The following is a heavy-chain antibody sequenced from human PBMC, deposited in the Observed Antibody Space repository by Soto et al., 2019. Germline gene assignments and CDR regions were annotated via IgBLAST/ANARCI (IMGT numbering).Heavy chain of an antibody. D-gene: IGHD6-13*01. V-gene: IGHV1-69*06. Sequence: QVQLVQSGTEVKKPGSSVKVSCKASGGAFSSYTINWVRQAPGQGLEWMGGIIPIFGTANYAQKFQGRVTFTAATATNTAFMELNSLRSNDTAVYYCSRDAIAAAGTNDWGQGTLVTVSS. CDR3: SRDAIAAAGTND. CDR1: GGAFSSYT. CDR2: IIPIFGTA. J-gene: IGHJ4*02.